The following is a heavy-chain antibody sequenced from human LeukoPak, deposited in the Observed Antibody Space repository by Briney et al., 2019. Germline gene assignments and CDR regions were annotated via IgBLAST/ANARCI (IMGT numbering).Heavy chain of an antibody. CDR2: IYYTGST. CDR1: GGSIGSYY. Sequence: PSETLSLTCTVSGGSIGSYYWSWIRQPPGRGLEWVGYIYYTGSTSYNPSLKSRVTISVDTTNNQFSLNLSSVTAADTAVYYRARGNFRIAAAGPFDYWGQGTLVTVSS. D-gene: IGHD6-13*01. CDR3: ARGNFRIAAAGPFDY. V-gene: IGHV4-59*08. J-gene: IGHJ4*02.